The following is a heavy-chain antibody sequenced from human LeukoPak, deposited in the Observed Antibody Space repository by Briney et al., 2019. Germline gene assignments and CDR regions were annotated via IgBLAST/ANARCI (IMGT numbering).Heavy chain of an antibody. J-gene: IGHJ6*03. V-gene: IGHV1-18*01. D-gene: IGHD5-24*01. CDR1: GYPFTSYG. CDR3: SRDPLQEYHYYYMDV. CDR2: ITAYNGNT. Sequence: ASVKLSCKASGYPFTSYGISWVRQAPGQGLEWMGWITAYNGNTTYAQKLQDRVTLTTDRSTCTAYVELQSQSPEDPDAADCSRDPLQEYHYYYMDVWGKGTTVTVSS.